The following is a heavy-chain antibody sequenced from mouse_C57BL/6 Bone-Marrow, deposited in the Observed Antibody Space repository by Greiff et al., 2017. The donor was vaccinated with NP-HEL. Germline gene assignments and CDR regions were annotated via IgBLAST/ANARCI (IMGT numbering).Heavy chain of an antibody. D-gene: IGHD1-1*01. CDR2: IYPGDGDT. V-gene: IGHV1-82*01. Sequence: VQLQQSGPELVKPGASVKISCKASGYAFSSSWMNWVKQRPGKGLEWIGRIYPGDGDTNYNGKFKGKATLTADKSSSTAYMQLSSLTSEDSAVYFCATYYCSSSYDYFDYWGQGTTLTVSS. CDR3: ATYYCSSSYDYFDY. CDR1: GYAFSSSW. J-gene: IGHJ2*01.